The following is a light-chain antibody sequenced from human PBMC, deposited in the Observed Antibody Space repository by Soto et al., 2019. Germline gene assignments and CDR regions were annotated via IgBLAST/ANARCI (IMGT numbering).Light chain of an antibody. Sequence: QSALTQPPSASGSPGQSVAISCTGTSSDVGGYNYVSWYQQHSGKAPKLMIYEAIKRPSGVPDRFSGSKSGNTASLTVSGLQAEDEADYYCSSYAGINNFVVFGGGTQLTVL. J-gene: IGLJ2*01. CDR2: EAI. V-gene: IGLV2-8*01. CDR3: SSYAGINNFVV. CDR1: SSDVGGYNY.